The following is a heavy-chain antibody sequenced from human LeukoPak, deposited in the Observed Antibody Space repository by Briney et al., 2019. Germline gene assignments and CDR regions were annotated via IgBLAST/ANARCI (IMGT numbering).Heavy chain of an antibody. J-gene: IGHJ4*02. CDR2: INPNSGGT. Sequence: GASVKVSCKASGYTFTGYYMHWVRQAPGQGLEWVGWINPNSGGTNSAQMFQGRVTMTRDTSISTAYMELSGLRSDDTAIYYCARGPAAADYYFDYWGQGTLVTVSS. CDR1: GYTFTGYY. D-gene: IGHD6-13*01. CDR3: ARGPAAADYYFDY. V-gene: IGHV1-2*02.